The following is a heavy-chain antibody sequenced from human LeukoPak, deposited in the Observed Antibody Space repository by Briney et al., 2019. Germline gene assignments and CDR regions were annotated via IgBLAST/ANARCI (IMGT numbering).Heavy chain of an antibody. CDR1: GYTFTSYY. J-gene: IGHJ4*02. V-gene: IGHV1-46*01. Sequence: ASVKVSCKASGYTFTSYYLHWVRQAPGQGLEWMGTINLSGDRTSYAQRIQGRVTMTRDTSTSTVYMELSSLTSEDTAVYYCARDIGSGYCNFDYWGQGTLVTVSS. CDR3: ARDIGSGYCNFDY. D-gene: IGHD5-12*01. CDR2: INLSGDRT.